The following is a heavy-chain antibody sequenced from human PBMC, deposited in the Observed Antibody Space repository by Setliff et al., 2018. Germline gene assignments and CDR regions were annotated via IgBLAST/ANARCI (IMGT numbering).Heavy chain of an antibody. CDR3: AREVYGGVKSGGFDV. D-gene: IGHD4-17*01. Sequence: LSLSCAASGFTLSSYGIHWVRQAPGKGLEWVAVVWYGGSNEDYADSVMGRFTISRDDSKNTLYLQMNSLRAEDMAVYYCAREVYGGVKSGGFDVWGQGTMVTVSS. CDR2: VWYGGSNE. CDR1: GFTLSSYG. J-gene: IGHJ3*01. V-gene: IGHV3-33*08.